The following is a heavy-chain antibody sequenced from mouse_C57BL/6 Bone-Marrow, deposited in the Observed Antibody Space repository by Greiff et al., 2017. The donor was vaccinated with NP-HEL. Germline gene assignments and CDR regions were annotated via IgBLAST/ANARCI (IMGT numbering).Heavy chain of an antibody. CDR1: GFNIKDDY. CDR2: IGPEDGYT. CDR3: TTFNDYDGYYFDY. V-gene: IGHV14-4*01. J-gene: IGHJ2*01. D-gene: IGHD2-4*01. Sequence: EVQLQQSGAELVRPGASVKLSCTASGFNIKDDYMYWVKQTPEQGLEWIGRIGPEDGYTEYASKFQGKATITADTSYNTAYLQLSSLTSKDTAVYYCTTFNDYDGYYFDYWGQGTTLTVSS.